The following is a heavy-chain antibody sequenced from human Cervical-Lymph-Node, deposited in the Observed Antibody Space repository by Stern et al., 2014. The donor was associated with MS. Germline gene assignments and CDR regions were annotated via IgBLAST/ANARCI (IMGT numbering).Heavy chain of an antibody. D-gene: IGHD6-13*01. V-gene: IGHV4-31*03. CDR3: AREIIASHFGP. Sequence: QVQLQESGPGLVKPSQTLSLTCTVSGDSISSGGYYWSWIRQHPEKGLEWLGYVYSSGTTYYNPSLESRVSISVDTPKNQFSLRLSSVTAADTAVYYCAREIIASHFGPWGQGTLVIVSS. CDR2: VYSSGTT. CDR1: GDSISSGGYY. J-gene: IGHJ5*02.